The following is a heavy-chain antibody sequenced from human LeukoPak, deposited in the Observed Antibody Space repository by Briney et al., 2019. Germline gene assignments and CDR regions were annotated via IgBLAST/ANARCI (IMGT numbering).Heavy chain of an antibody. CDR2: LNPSRGTT. Sequence: GASVKLSCKASGYNFSSYYIQWVRQDPGQGLEWMGLLNPSRGTTAYAPKFQGRVTMTRDTSSNTVYTELRGLRSDDTAIYYCARDATRGIGGSYDLDFWGQGSLVTVSS. V-gene: IGHV1-46*01. J-gene: IGHJ4*02. D-gene: IGHD3-16*01. CDR1: GYNFSSYY. CDR3: ARDATRGIGGSYDLDF.